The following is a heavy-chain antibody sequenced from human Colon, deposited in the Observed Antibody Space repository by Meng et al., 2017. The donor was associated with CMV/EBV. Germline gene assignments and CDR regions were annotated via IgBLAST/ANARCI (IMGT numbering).Heavy chain of an antibody. D-gene: IGHD2-2*02. J-gene: IGHJ6*02. CDR1: GGSISSYY. CDR2: AHNSGST. V-gene: IGHV4-59*01. CDR3: ARGALGYCSSTSCYSYYYYGMDV. Sequence: SETLSLTCIVSGGSISSYYWSWIRQPPGKGLEWIGWAHNSGSTNYNPSLKSRVTISVDTSKNQFSLKLSSVTAADTAVYYCARGALGYCSSTSCYSYYYYGMDVWGQGTTVTVSS.